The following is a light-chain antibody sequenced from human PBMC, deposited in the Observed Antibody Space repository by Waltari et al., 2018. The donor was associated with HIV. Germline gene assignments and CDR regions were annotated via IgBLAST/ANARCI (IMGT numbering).Light chain of an antibody. Sequence: QSALTQPASVSGSPGQSITISCTGTSSDVGGYTYVSCYQQHPGKAPKLIIYEFSNRPSGVSDRFSGSKSGNTASLTISGLQAEDEADYFCSSYAMTTTVLFGGGTKLTVL. CDR3: SSYAMTTTVL. V-gene: IGLV2-14*01. CDR2: EFS. CDR1: SSDVGGYTY. J-gene: IGLJ2*01.